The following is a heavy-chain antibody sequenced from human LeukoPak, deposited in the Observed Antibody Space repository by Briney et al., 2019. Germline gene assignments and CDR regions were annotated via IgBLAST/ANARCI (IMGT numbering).Heavy chain of an antibody. CDR3: ARRGRAVAPFDN. CDR1: GYTFSSYW. Sequence: GESLQISCRGFGYTFSSYWIGWVRQMPGKGLEWMGIIYPGDSDTRYSPSFQGQVTISADKSRNTAYLQWSSLKASDTAIYYCARRGRAVAPFDNWGQGTLVTVSS. D-gene: IGHD6-19*01. J-gene: IGHJ4*02. CDR2: IYPGDSDT. V-gene: IGHV5-51*01.